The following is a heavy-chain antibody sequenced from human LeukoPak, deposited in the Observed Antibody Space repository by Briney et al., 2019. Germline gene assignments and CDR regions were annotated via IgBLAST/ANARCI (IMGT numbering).Heavy chain of an antibody. D-gene: IGHD3-9*01. J-gene: IGHJ5*02. CDR3: ARAEDQGRYFNWLPGFDP. CDR1: GDSFKSYV. Sequence: SVKVSCKASGDSFKSYVINWVRQAPGQGLEWMGGILPIFGSAIYAQHFRGRLTITAAESTNTAYMELHRLRSDDTALYYCARAEDQGRYFNWLPGFDPWGQGTLVTVSS. CDR2: ILPIFGSA. V-gene: IGHV1-69*13.